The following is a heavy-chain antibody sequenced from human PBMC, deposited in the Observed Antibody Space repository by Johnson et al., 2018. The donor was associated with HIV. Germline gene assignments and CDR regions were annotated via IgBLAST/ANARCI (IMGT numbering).Heavy chain of an antibody. Sequence: SLRLSCAASGFTFSSYGMHWVRQAPGKGLEWVAFIRYDGSNKYYADSVKGRFTISRDNSKNTLYLQMNSLRAEDTAVYYCAKQQLVPDDAFDIWGQGTMVNVSS. CDR2: IRYDGSNK. D-gene: IGHD6-6*01. CDR3: AKQQLVPDDAFDI. J-gene: IGHJ3*02. CDR1: GFTFSSYG. V-gene: IGHV3-30*02.